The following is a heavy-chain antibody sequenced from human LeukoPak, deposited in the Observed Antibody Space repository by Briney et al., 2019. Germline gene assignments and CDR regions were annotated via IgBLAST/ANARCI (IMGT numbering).Heavy chain of an antibody. D-gene: IGHD5-18*01. Sequence: SETLSLTCTVSGFSISSGHYWGWVRQPPGAGVEWIGSVYQSGTTYYNPSLKSRATTSVDTSKNQFSLRLRPVTAADTAVYYCARIFIRNGYSSYFDCWGQGTLVTVSS. J-gene: IGHJ4*02. CDR3: ARIFIRNGYSSYFDC. V-gene: IGHV4-38-2*02. CDR1: GFSISSGHY. CDR2: VYQSGTT.